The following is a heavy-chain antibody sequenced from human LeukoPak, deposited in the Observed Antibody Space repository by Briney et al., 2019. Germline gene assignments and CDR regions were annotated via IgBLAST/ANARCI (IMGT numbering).Heavy chain of an antibody. CDR3: ARDHSSSPHFDY. CDR2: ISSSSSYI. J-gene: IGHJ4*02. D-gene: IGHD6-6*01. Sequence: GGSLRLSCAASGFTFSSYAMSWVRQAPGKGLEWVSSISSSSSYIYYADSVKGRFTISRDNAKNSLYLQMNSLRAEDTAVYYCARDHSSSPHFDYWGQGTLVTVSS. V-gene: IGHV3-21*01. CDR1: GFTFSSYA.